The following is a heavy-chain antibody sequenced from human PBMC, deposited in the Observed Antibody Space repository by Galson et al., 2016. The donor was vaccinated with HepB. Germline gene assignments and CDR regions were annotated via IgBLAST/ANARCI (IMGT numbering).Heavy chain of an antibody. Sequence: SLRLSCAASGFTVSSDYMNWVRQASGKGLEWVGRIRSKANNYATAYAASVKGRFTISRDDSKNTAYLQMNSLKTEDTAVYYCTSLTILGVVTNYWGQGTLVTVSS. CDR3: TSLTILGVVTNY. CDR2: IRSKANNYAT. J-gene: IGHJ4*02. CDR1: GFTVSSDY. D-gene: IGHD3-3*01. V-gene: IGHV3-73*01.